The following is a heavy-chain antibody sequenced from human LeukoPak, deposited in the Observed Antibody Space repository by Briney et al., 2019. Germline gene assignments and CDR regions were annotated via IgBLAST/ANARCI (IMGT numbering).Heavy chain of an antibody. CDR2: INPSGGGT. CDR1: GYTFTTYY. V-gene: IGHV1-46*01. Sequence: ASVTVSCKTSGYTFTTYYVHWVRQAPGQGLEWMGLINPSGGGTSYAEKFQGRVTMTRDTATSTVYMELSSLRSEDTAVYFRAKDAVAGTYYFDYWGQGTLVTVSP. CDR3: AKDAVAGTYYFDY. D-gene: IGHD6-19*01. J-gene: IGHJ4*02.